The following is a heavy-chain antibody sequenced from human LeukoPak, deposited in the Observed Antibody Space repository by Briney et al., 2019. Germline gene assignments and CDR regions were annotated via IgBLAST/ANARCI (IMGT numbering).Heavy chain of an antibody. Sequence: GGSLRLSCAASGFTFSSYSMNWVRQAPGKGLEWVSYISSSSTIYYADSVKGRFTISRDNAKNSLYLQMNSLRAEDTAVYYCARAPPTSIDYWGQGTLVTVSS. CDR3: ARAPPTSIDY. CDR1: GFTFSSYS. J-gene: IGHJ4*02. CDR2: ISSSSTI. V-gene: IGHV3-48*01.